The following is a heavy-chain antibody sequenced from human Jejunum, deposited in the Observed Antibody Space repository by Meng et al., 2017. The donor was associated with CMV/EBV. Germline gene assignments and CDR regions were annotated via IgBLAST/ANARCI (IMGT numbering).Heavy chain of an antibody. J-gene: IGHJ4*02. V-gene: IGHV3-21*01. D-gene: IGHD1-26*01. Sequence: AASGFSFRTYMMNWVRQAPGKGLEWVSSISISGYRYYADSVKGRFTISRDDAESSLFLQMNSLGAEDTAVYYCARVLKGGTYFDNWGQGTQVTVSS. CDR2: ISISGYR. CDR3: ARVLKGGTYFDN. CDR1: GFSFRTYM.